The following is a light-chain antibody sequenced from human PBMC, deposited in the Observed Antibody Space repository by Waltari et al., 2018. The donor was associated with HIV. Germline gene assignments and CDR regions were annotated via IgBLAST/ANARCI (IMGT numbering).Light chain of an antibody. CDR3: QQYFSTPYT. J-gene: IGKJ2*01. CDR1: QSVLYSSNNKSY. V-gene: IGKV4-1*01. CDR2: WAS. Sequence: DIVMTQSTDSLAVSLGERATINCKSSQSVLYSSNNKSYLTWYQQKPGQPPKLLIYWASTRESGVPDRFNGSGSGTDFTLTISSLQAEDVAVYYCQQYFSTPYTFGQGTKLEIK.